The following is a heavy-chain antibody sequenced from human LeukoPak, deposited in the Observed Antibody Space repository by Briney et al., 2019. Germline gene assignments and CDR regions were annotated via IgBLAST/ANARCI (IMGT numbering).Heavy chain of an antibody. CDR2: IIPILGIA. V-gene: IGHV1-69*04. CDR1: GGTFSSYA. J-gene: IGHJ4*02. CDR3: ARTYDSSGYATTFDY. D-gene: IGHD3-22*01. Sequence: SVKVSCKASGGTFSSYAISWVRQAPRQGLEWMGRIIPILGIANYAQKFQGRVTITADKSTSTAYMELSSLGSEDTAVYYCARTYDSSGYATTFDYWGQGTLVTVSS.